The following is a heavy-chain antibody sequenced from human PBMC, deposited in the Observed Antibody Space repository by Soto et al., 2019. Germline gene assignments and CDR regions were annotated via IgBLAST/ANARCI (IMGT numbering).Heavy chain of an antibody. V-gene: IGHV4-34*01. CDR3: ARVGAYYYDSSGPD. CDR1: GGSFSGYY. J-gene: IGHJ4*02. CDR2: INHSGST. D-gene: IGHD3-22*01. Sequence: PSETLSLTCADYGGSFSGYYWSWIRQPPGKGLEWIGEINHSGSTNYSPSLKSRVTISVDTSKHQFSLKLSSVTAADTAVYYCARVGAYYYDSSGPDWGQGTLVTVS.